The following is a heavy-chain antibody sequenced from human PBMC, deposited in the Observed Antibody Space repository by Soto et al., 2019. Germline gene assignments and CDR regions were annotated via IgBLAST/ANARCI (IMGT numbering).Heavy chain of an antibody. V-gene: IGHV1-2*02. J-gene: IGHJ4*02. CDR2: INPNSGGT. CDR1: GYTFTGYY. D-gene: IGHD3-10*01. Sequence: ASVKVSCKASGYTFTGYYMHWVRQAPGQGLEWMGWINPNSGGTNYAQKFQGRVTMTRDTSISTAYMELSRLRSDDTAVYSCARAPLLWFGELFPPGYWGQGTLVTVSS. CDR3: ARAPLLWFGELFPPGY.